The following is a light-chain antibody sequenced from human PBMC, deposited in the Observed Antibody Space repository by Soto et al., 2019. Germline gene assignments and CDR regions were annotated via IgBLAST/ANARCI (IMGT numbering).Light chain of an antibody. Sequence: HSVLTQPSSASGTPGQRVTISCSGSSSNIGTNTVHWYQHLPGRAPKLLIYSDTQRPSGVSDRFSGSKSGTSASLAISGLQSEDEADYYCATWEDSLDVLDVFGTRTKVTVL. CDR3: ATWEDSLDVLDV. J-gene: IGLJ1*01. CDR2: SDT. V-gene: IGLV1-44*01. CDR1: SSNIGTNT.